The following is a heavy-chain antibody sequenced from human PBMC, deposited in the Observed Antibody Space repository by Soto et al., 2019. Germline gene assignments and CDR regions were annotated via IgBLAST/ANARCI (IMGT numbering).Heavy chain of an antibody. CDR1: GFTFSSYW. J-gene: IGHJ4*02. Sequence: GGSLRLSCAASGFTFSSYWMHWVRQAPGKGLEWVSRISSDGSSTYYADSVKGRFTISRDNSKNTLYLQMNSLRAEDTAVYYCAKSMDYYGSGSYYTIDYWGQGTLVTVSS. V-gene: IGHV3-74*01. CDR2: ISSDGSST. CDR3: AKSMDYYGSGSYYTIDY. D-gene: IGHD3-10*01.